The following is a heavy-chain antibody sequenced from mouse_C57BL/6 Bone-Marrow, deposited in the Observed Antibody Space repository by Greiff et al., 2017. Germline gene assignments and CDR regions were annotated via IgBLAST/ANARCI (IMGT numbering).Heavy chain of an antibody. Sequence: EVQGVESGGGLVKPGGSLKLSCAASGFTFSDYGMIWVRQAPEKGLEWVAYISSGSSTIYYADTVKGRFTISRDNAKDTLFLQMTSLRSEDTAMYDCATCYSKWGAMDYWGQGTSVTGSS. CDR2: ISSGSSTI. CDR3: ATCYSKWGAMDY. J-gene: IGHJ4*01. D-gene: IGHD2-5*01. CDR1: GFTFSDYG. V-gene: IGHV5-17*01.